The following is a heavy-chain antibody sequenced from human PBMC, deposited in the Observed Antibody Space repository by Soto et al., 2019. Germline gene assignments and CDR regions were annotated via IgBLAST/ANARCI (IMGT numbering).Heavy chain of an antibody. J-gene: IGHJ6*02. CDR2: IYPGDSDI. D-gene: IGHD3-10*01. Sequence: GESLKISCEVSGYTFTTYWIGWVRQMPGKGLEWMGIIYPGDSDIKYSPSFQGQVTISVDKSINTAYLQWNSLKASDTAMYYCARHEEVGINRKISVGYYYAMDVWGQGTTVTVSS. CDR1: GYTFTTYW. V-gene: IGHV5-51*01. CDR3: ARHEEVGINRKISVGYYYAMDV.